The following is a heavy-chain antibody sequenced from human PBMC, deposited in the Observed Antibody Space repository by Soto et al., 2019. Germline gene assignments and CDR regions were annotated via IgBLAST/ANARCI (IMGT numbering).Heavy chain of an antibody. CDR1: GFTVSSNY. Sequence: PGGSLRLSCAASGFTVSSNYMSWVRQAPGKGLEWVSVIYSGGSTYYADSVKGRFTISRDNSKNTLYLQMNSLRAEDTAVYYCAKDLIVVVTAALAFDIWGQGTMVTVSS. CDR3: AKDLIVVVTAALAFDI. D-gene: IGHD2-21*02. V-gene: IGHV3-53*01. J-gene: IGHJ3*02. CDR2: IYSGGST.